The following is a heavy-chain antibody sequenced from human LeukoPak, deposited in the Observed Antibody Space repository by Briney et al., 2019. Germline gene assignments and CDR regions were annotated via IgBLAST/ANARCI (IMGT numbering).Heavy chain of an antibody. Sequence: PGGSLRLSCAASGFTFSSYSMNWVRQAPGKGLEWVSSISSSSSYIYYADSVKGRFTISRDNAKNSLYLQMNSLRAEDTAVYYCARDLDGYTLDFDYWGQGTLVTVSS. CDR2: ISSSSSYI. V-gene: IGHV3-21*01. J-gene: IGHJ4*02. CDR3: ARDLDGYTLDFDY. D-gene: IGHD5-24*01. CDR1: GFTFSSYS.